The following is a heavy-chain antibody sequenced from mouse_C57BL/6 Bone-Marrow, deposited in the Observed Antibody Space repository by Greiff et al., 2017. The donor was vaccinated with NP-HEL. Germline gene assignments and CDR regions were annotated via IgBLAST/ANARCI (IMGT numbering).Heavy chain of an antibody. Sequence: EVQGVESGGDLVKPGGSLKLSCAASGFTFSSYGMSWVRQTPDKRLEWVATISSGGSYTYYPDSVKGRFTISRANAKNTLYLHMSSLKSEDTAIDDCARPPYCYDWGRDCDYWGQGTTLTVSS. CDR1: GFTFSSYG. CDR2: ISSGGSYT. D-gene: IGHD2-12*01. V-gene: IGHV5-6*01. CDR3: ARPPYCYDWGRDCDY. J-gene: IGHJ2*01.